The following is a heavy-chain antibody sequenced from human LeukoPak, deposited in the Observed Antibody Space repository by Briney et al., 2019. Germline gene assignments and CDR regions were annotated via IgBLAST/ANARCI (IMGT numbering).Heavy chain of an antibody. CDR2: IFYSGST. CDR3: ARNLNLQLWPEGTYYFDY. Sequence: SETLSLTCTVSSGSISTSNYYWGWIRQPPGRGLEWIGNIFYSGSTYYSPSLRSRVTISLDTSRNQFSLKLSSVTAADTAVYYCARNLNLQLWPEGTYYFDYWGQGTLVTVSS. CDR1: SGSISTSNYY. D-gene: IGHD5-18*01. V-gene: IGHV4-39*07. J-gene: IGHJ4*02.